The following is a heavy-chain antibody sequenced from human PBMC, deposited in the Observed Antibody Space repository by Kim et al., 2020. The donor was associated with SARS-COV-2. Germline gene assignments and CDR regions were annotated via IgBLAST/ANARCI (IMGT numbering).Heavy chain of an antibody. CDR3: AREIIAAAGPGDAFDI. D-gene: IGHD6-13*01. CDR1: GYTFTSYG. CDR2: ISAYNGNT. Sequence: ASVKVSCKASGYTFTSYGISWVRQAPGQGLEWMGWISAYNGNTNYAQKLQGRVTMTTDTSTSTAYMELRSLRSDDTAVYYCAREIIAAAGPGDAFDIWGQGTMVTVSS. V-gene: IGHV1-18*01. J-gene: IGHJ3*02.